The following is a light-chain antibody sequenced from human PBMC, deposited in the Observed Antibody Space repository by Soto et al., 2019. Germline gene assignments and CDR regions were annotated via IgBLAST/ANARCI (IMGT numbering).Light chain of an antibody. J-gene: IGLJ3*02. Sequence: QSVLTQPASVSGYPGQSITISCTGTSSDVGSYNLVSWYQQHPGNAPKLMIYEGSKRPSGVSNRFFGSKSGNTASLTISGLQAEDEADYYCCSFARGSTLVFGGGTKVTVL. CDR1: SSDVGSYNL. V-gene: IGLV2-23*01. CDR3: CSFARGSTLV. CDR2: EGS.